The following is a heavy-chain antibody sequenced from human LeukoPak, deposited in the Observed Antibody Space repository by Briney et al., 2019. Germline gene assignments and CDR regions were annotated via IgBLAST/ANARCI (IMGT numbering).Heavy chain of an antibody. CDR1: GYSFTSYW. Sequence: GESLKISCKGSGYSFTSYWIGWVRQMPGKGLEWMGIIYPGDSDTRYSPSFQGQVTISADKSISTAYLQWSSLKASDTAMYYCATLPYCSGGSCYSVNHYYGMDVWGQGTTVTVSS. V-gene: IGHV5-51*01. J-gene: IGHJ6*02. D-gene: IGHD2-15*01. CDR3: ATLPYCSGGSCYSVNHYYGMDV. CDR2: IYPGDSDT.